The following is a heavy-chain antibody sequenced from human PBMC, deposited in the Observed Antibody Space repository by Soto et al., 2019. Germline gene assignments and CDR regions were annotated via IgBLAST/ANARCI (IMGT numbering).Heavy chain of an antibody. Sequence: EVQLVESGGGLVKPGGSLRLSCAASGFTFSSYSMNWVRQAQGKGLEWVSSISSSSSYIYYADSVKGRFTISRDNAKNSLYLQMNSLRAEDTAVYYCARVQEFVPAATDGMDVWGQGTTVTVSS. CDR1: GFTFSSYS. CDR3: ARVQEFVPAATDGMDV. J-gene: IGHJ6*02. V-gene: IGHV3-21*01. D-gene: IGHD2-2*01. CDR2: ISSSSSYI.